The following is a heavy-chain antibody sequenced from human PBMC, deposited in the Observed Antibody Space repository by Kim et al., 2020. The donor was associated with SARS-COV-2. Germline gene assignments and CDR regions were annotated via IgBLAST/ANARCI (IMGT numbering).Heavy chain of an antibody. CDR1: GGSISSSSYY. Sequence: SETLSLTCTVSGGSISSSSYYWGWIRQPPGKGLEWIGSIYYSGSTYYNPSLKSRVTISVDTSKNQFSLKLSSVTAADTAVYYCARVLIAAAGPEFDYWGQGTLVTVSS. V-gene: IGHV4-39*07. D-gene: IGHD6-13*01. J-gene: IGHJ4*02. CDR3: ARVLIAAAGPEFDY. CDR2: IYYSGST.